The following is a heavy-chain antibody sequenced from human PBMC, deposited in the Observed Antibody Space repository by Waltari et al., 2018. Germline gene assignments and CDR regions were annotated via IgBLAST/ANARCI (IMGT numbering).Heavy chain of an antibody. CDR2: ISDDGSNK. Sequence: QVQLVESGGGVVQPGRSLRLSCAASGFTFSSYGMHWVRQAPGKGLEWVGVISDDGSNKDDADSVKGRFTISRDNSKNTLYLQMNSLRAEDTAVYYCANVDTAMADLDAFDIWGQGTMVTVSS. CDR3: ANVDTAMADLDAFDI. D-gene: IGHD5-18*01. V-gene: IGHV3-30*18. CDR1: GFTFSSYG. J-gene: IGHJ3*02.